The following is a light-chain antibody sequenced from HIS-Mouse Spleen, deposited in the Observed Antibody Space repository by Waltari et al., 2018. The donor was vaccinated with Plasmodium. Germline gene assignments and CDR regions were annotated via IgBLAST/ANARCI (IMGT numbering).Light chain of an antibody. Sequence: SSELTQDPAVSVALGQTVRITCQGDSLRSYYARWYQQKPGKAPVLVLHGKNNRPSGIPDRFSGSSSGNTASLTITGAQAEDEADYYCNSRDSSGNHYVFGTGTKVTVL. CDR3: NSRDSSGNHYV. J-gene: IGLJ1*01. CDR2: GKN. CDR1: SLRSYY. V-gene: IGLV3-19*01.